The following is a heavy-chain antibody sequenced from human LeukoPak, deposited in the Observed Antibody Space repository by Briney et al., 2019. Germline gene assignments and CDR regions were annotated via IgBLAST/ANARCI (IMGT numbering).Heavy chain of an antibody. CDR2: VSPYNGYT. D-gene: IGHD3-22*01. CDR3: ARGGRSRYYYDSRRTFDY. V-gene: IGHV1-18*01. Sequence: VASVKVSCKTSGYTFTDYDITWVRQAPGQGLEWMGRVSPYNGYTYYSQRFQGRVTISKDTSTSTAYMELRSLRSDDTAVYYCARGGRSRYYYDSRRTFDYWGQGTLVTVSS. CDR1: GYTFTDYD. J-gene: IGHJ4*02.